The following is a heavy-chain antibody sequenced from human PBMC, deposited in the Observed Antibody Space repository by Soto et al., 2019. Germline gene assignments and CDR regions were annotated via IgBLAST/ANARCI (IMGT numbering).Heavy chain of an antibody. V-gene: IGHV3-33*01. D-gene: IGHD3-3*01. Sequence: QVQLVESGGGVVQPGRSLRLSCAASRFTFSSYGMHWVRQAPGKGLEWVAVIWSDGSNKYYADSVKGRFTISRDNSKKTLYLQMNSLRAEDTAVYYCARAAIFGGVMSGDYGMDVWGQGTTVTVSS. CDR3: ARAAIFGGVMSGDYGMDV. CDR2: IWSDGSNK. CDR1: RFTFSSYG. J-gene: IGHJ6*02.